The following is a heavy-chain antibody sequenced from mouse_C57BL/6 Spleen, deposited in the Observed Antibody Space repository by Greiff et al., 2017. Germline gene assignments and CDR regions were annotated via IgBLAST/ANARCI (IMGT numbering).Heavy chain of an antibody. V-gene: IGHV2-6-1*01. D-gene: IGHD2-3*01. CDR2: IWRDGST. J-gene: IGHJ4*01. CDR1: GFSLTSYG. CDR3: ARHASPYDGYYAMDY. Sequence: QVQLQQSGPGLVAPSQSLSITCTVSGFSLTSYGVHWVRQPPGKGLEWLVVIWRDGSTPYNSALKSRLSISKDNSKSQVFLKMNILQPDDTDMYDCARHASPYDGYYAMDYWGQGTSVTVSS.